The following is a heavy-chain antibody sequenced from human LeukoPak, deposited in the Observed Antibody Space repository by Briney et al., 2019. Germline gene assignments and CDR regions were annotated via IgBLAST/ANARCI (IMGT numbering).Heavy chain of an antibody. J-gene: IGHJ4*02. D-gene: IGHD6-19*01. CDR3: ARYLAVDGDFDY. CDR2: INHSGST. Sequence: PAETLSLTCAASGGSFSGYYWSWVRQPPGKGLEWMGEINHSGSTNYNPSLNSPVTISVDTSKNQFYLKLSSVTAADTAVYYCARYLAVDGDFDYWGQGTLVTVSS. V-gene: IGHV4-34*01. CDR1: GGSFSGYY.